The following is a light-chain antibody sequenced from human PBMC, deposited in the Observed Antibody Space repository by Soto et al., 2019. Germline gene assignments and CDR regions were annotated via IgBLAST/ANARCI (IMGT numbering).Light chain of an antibody. CDR3: QHHNKWPLIT. J-gene: IGKJ5*01. V-gene: IGKV3-11*01. CDR2: GAS. CDR1: QSVCSY. Sequence: DIVLTQSPATLSLSPGERATLSCRAIQSVCSYLAWYQQIPGQAPRLLIYGASNRVTGIPARFSGSGSGTAFTPTKISIEHEYFEVYYCQHHNKWPLITFGQVTRQDIK.